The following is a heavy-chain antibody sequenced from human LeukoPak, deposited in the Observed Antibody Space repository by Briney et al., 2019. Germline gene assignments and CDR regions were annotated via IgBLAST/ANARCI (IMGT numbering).Heavy chain of an antibody. J-gene: IGHJ4*02. V-gene: IGHV4-39*01. Sequence: SETLSLTCTVSGGSISSSSYYWGWIRQPPGTGLEWIGSFYYSGSTYYNPSLKSRVTISVDTSKNQFSLKLSSVTAADTAVYYCARHVVSDFWSGYPIDYWGQGTLVTVSS. D-gene: IGHD3-3*01. CDR2: FYYSGST. CDR3: ARHVVSDFWSGYPIDY. CDR1: GGSISSSSYY.